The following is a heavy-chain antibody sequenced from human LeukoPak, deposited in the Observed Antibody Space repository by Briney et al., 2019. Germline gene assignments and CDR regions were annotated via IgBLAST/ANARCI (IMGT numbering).Heavy chain of an antibody. D-gene: IGHD3-10*01. Sequence: SETLSLTCAVYGGSFSGYYWGWIRQPPGKGLEWIGEINHSGSTNYNPSLKSRVTISVDTSKNQFSLKLSSVTAADTAVYYCARHQNYYGSGSYVDYWGQGTLVTVSS. CDR3: ARHQNYYGSGSYVDY. CDR2: INHSGST. J-gene: IGHJ4*02. V-gene: IGHV4-34*01. CDR1: GGSFSGYY.